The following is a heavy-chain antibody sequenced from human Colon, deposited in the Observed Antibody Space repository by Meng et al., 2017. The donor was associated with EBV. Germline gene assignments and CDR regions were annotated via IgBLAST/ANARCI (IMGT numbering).Heavy chain of an antibody. D-gene: IGHD1-26*01. V-gene: IGHV4-34*01. Sequence: VQLQQWGAGLLKPSETLSLTCAVYGGSFSGYYWSWIRQPPEKGLEWIGEINHSGSTNYNPSLKSRVTISVDTSKKQFSLKLSSVTAADTAVYYCARGPGGSYYLYYFDYWGQGTLVTVSS. CDR1: GGSFSGYY. J-gene: IGHJ4*02. CDR3: ARGPGGSYYLYYFDY. CDR2: INHSGST.